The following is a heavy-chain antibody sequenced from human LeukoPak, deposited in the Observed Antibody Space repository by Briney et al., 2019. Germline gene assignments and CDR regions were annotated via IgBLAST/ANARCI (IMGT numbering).Heavy chain of an antibody. CDR1: GFTFSSYA. J-gene: IGHJ3*02. Sequence: PGGSLRLSCAASGFTFSSYAMHWVRQAPGKGLEWVAVISYDGSNKYYADSVKGRFTISRDNSKNTLYLQMNSLRAEDTAVYYCAKDFPYYYDSSGYQSDAFDIWGQGTMVTVSS. D-gene: IGHD3-22*01. V-gene: IGHV3-30*04. CDR2: ISYDGSNK. CDR3: AKDFPYYYDSSGYQSDAFDI.